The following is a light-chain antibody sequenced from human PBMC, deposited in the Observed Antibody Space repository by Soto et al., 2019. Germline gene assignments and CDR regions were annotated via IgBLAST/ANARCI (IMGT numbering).Light chain of an antibody. CDR2: AAS. CDR3: LQDYNYPFT. J-gene: IGKJ3*01. V-gene: IGKV1-6*01. Sequence: AIQMTQSPSSLSASVGDTVTITCRASQGIRVDLGWYQQKPGKAPKLLIYAASTLQSGVPSRFSGSGSGTDFTLTISSLQPEDFATYYCLQDYNYPFTFGPGTKVVVK. CDR1: QGIRVD.